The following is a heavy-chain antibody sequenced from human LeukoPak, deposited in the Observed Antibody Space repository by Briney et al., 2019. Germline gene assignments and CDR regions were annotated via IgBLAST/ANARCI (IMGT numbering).Heavy chain of an antibody. J-gene: IGHJ3*02. V-gene: IGHV3-21*01. CDR2: ISSSSYI. CDR1: GFTFSSYS. Sequence: GGSLRLSCAASGFTFSSYSMNWVRQAPGKGLEWVSSISSSSYIYYADSVKGRFTISRDNAKNSLYLQMNSLRAEDTAVYYCARTGREDAFDIWGQETMVTVSS. CDR3: ARTGREDAFDI.